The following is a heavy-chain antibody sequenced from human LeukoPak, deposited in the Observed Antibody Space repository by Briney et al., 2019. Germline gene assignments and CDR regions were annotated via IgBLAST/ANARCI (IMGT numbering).Heavy chain of an antibody. D-gene: IGHD1-7*01. CDR3: AKGTNWNYYFDY. Sequence: GGSLRLSCAASGFTFSSDAMSWVRQAPGKGLEWVSAISGSGGSIYYADSVKGRFTISRDNSKNTLYLQMNSLRAEDTAVYYCAKGTNWNYYFDYWGQGTLVTVSS. CDR1: GFTFSSDA. CDR2: ISGSGGSI. J-gene: IGHJ4*02. V-gene: IGHV3-23*01.